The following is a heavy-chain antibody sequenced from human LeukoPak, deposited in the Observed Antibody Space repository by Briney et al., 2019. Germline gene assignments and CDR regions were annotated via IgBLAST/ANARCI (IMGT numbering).Heavy chain of an antibody. CDR3: TKDLRGWSNS. CDR1: GFTLTSYA. Sequence: GSLRLSCAASGFTLTSYAMSWVRQAPGKGLEWDSAMSGSGDSTNYADSVKGRFTISRDNSKNTVYLQMNSLRADDTAVYYCTKDLRGWSNSWGQGTLVTVSS. D-gene: IGHD5/OR15-5a*01. V-gene: IGHV3-23*01. CDR2: MSGSGDST. J-gene: IGHJ5*01.